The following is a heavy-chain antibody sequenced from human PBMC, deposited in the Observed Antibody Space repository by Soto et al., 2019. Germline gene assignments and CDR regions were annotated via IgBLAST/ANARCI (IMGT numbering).Heavy chain of an antibody. CDR2: MNPNSGNT. Sequence: ASVKVSCKASGYTFTSYDINWVRQATGQGLEWMGWMNPNSGNTGYAQKYQGRVTMTRNTSISTAYLELSSLRSEDTAVYYCARKYSSCSYYYGMDVWGQGTTVTVSS. CDR3: ARKYSSCSYYYGMDV. V-gene: IGHV1-8*01. D-gene: IGHD6-13*01. J-gene: IGHJ6*02. CDR1: GYTFTSYD.